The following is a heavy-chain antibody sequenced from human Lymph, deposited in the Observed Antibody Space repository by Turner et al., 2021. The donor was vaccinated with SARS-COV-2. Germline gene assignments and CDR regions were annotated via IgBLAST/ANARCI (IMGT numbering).Heavy chain of an antibody. CDR2: ISYDGSNI. J-gene: IGHJ4*02. Sequence: QVQLVESWGGVVKPGRSLSLSCAASGFTFSSYAMHWVRQAPGKGLEWVALISYDGSNIYYADSVKGRFTISRDNSKNTLYLQMNSLRAEDTAVYYCAREMGAGSDYWGQGTLVTVSS. CDR3: AREMGAGSDY. V-gene: IGHV3-30*04. CDR1: GFTFSSYA. D-gene: IGHD3-10*01.